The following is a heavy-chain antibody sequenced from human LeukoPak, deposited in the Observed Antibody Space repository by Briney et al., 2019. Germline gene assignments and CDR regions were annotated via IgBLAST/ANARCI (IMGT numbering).Heavy chain of an antibody. CDR2: IYPGGGST. D-gene: IGHD1-26*01. J-gene: IGHJ5*02. CDR1: GYTFTSYY. Sequence: GASVKVSCKTSGYTFTSYYIHWVRQAPGQGLEWMGIIYPGGGSTNYARKFQGRVTVTRDMSTRTVYMELSDLRPEDTAVYYCARDFSGEWEQLTGWWFDPWGQGTLVIVSS. CDR3: ARDFSGEWEQLTGWWFDP. V-gene: IGHV1-46*01.